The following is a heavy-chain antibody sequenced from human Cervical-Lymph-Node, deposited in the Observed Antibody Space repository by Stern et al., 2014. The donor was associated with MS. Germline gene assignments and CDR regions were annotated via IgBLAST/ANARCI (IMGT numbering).Heavy chain of an antibody. CDR3: ARDRGQLVADNWFDP. V-gene: IGHV1-46*01. CDR2: INPSGGST. J-gene: IGHJ5*02. CDR1: GYTFTSYY. D-gene: IGHD6-6*01. Sequence: VQLLQSGAEVKKPGASVKVSCKASGYTFTSYYMHWVRQAPGQGLEWMGIINPSGGSTSYAQKFQCRVTMTRAPSTSTVYMELSSLRSEDTAVYYCARDRGQLVADNWFDPWGQGTLVTVSS.